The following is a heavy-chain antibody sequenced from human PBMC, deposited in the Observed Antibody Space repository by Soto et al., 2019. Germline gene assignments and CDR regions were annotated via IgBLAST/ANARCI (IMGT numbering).Heavy chain of an antibody. CDR2: ISAYNGNT. CDR3: ARGKDTAMVLGAGFDY. CDR1: GYTFTSYG. Sequence: ASVKVSCKASGYTFTSYGISWVRQAPGQGLEWMGWISAYNGNTNYAQKLQGRVTMTTDTSTSTAYMELRSLRSDDTAVYYCARGKDTAMVLGAGFDYWGQGTLVTVSS. V-gene: IGHV1-18*01. J-gene: IGHJ4*02. D-gene: IGHD5-18*01.